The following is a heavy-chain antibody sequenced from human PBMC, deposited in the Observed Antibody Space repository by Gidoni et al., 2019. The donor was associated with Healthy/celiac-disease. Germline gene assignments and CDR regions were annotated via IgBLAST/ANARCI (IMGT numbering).Heavy chain of an antibody. V-gene: IGHV2-5*02. Sequence: QITLKESGPTLVKPTQTLTLTCTFSGFSLSTSGVGVGWIRQPPGKALEWLALIYWDDDKRYSPSLKSRLTITKDTSKNQVVLTMTNMDPVDTATYHCAHRRAARHVDYFDYWGQGTLVTVSS. CDR1: GFSLSTSGVG. J-gene: IGHJ4*02. D-gene: IGHD6-6*01. CDR2: IYWDDDK. CDR3: AHRRAARHVDYFDY.